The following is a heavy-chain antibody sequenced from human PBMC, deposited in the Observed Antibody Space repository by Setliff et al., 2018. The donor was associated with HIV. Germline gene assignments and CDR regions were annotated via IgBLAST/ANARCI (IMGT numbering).Heavy chain of an antibody. CDR1: GFTFSSYS. CDR3: ARDTGIAAAGTGGYYYYGMDV. D-gene: IGHD6-13*01. J-gene: IGHJ6*02. CDR2: ISSSSSTI. V-gene: IGHV3-48*04. Sequence: PGGSLRLSCGASGFTFSSYSMNWVRQALGKGLEWVSYISSSSSTIYYADSVKGRFTISRDNAKNSLYLQMNSLRAEDTAVYYWARDTGIAAAGTGGYYYYGMDVWGQGTTVTVSS.